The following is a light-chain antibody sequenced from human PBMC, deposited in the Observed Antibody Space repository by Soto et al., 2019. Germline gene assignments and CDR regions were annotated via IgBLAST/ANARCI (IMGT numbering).Light chain of an antibody. Sequence: DIQLTQSPSSVSASVGDRVTITCRASQDISGWLAWFQQKPGKAPNLLIYAASILQSGVPSRFSGSGSGTDFILPITYMQPQDFATYYCLQPNSFSWTFGQGTKVEL. CDR3: LQPNSFSWT. CDR2: AAS. CDR1: QDISGW. V-gene: IGKV1D-12*01. J-gene: IGKJ1*01.